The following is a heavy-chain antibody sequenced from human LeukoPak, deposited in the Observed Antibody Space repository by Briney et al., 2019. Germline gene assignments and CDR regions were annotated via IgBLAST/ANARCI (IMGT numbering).Heavy chain of an antibody. CDR1: GGSISSYY. Sequence: PSETLSLTCTVSGGSISSYYWSWIRQPPGKGLEWIGYIYYSGSTNYNPSLKSRVTMSVDTSKNQFSLKLSSVTAAGTAVYYCAREKYRDYYYYGMDVWGQGTTVTVSS. V-gene: IGHV4-59*01. CDR2: IYYSGST. CDR3: AREKYRDYYYYGMDV. J-gene: IGHJ6*02. D-gene: IGHD5-18*01.